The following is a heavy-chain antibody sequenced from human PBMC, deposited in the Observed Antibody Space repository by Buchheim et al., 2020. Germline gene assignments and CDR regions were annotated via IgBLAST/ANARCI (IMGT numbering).Heavy chain of an antibody. CDR3: ARGRIAAAGPSGWYFDL. V-gene: IGHV3-74*01. Sequence: EVQLAETGGGLVQPGGSLRLSCTVSGFTFSDYWMHWVRQVPGQGLVWVARINGDGAGTAYADSVKGRFTISRDNAKSTLYLQMNSLRAEDTAVYYCARGRIAAAGPSGWYFDLWGRGTL. CDR1: GFTFSDYW. J-gene: IGHJ2*01. CDR2: INGDGAGT. D-gene: IGHD6-13*01.